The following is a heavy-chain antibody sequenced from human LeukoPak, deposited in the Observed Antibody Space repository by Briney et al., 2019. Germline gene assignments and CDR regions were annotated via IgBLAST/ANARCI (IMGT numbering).Heavy chain of an antibody. D-gene: IGHD3-10*01. Sequence: GASVKVSCKASGYTFTGYYMHWVRQAPGQGLEWMGWINPNSGGTNYAQKFQGRVTMTRDTSISTAYMELSRLRSEDTAVYYCARDLGGLSSGSYYKRGDTFDYWGQGTLVTVSS. CDR3: ARDLGGLSSGSYYKRGDTFDY. CDR2: INPNSGGT. V-gene: IGHV1-2*02. J-gene: IGHJ4*02. CDR1: GYTFTGYY.